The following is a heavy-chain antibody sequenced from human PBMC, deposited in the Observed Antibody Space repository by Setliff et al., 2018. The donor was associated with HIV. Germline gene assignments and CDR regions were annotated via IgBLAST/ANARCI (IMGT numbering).Heavy chain of an antibody. D-gene: IGHD3-3*01. V-gene: IGHV1-69*13. CDR3: ARGIPRGTVFGVVGYFDY. J-gene: IGHJ4*02. Sequence: SVKVCCKASGGTFSSYITAWVRQAPGQGLEWMGGIHPIFGTTNYARDFMGRVSITADESTNTAYMELSSLRSDDSAIYYCARGIPRGTVFGVVGYFDYWGQGTPVTVSS. CDR1: GGTFSSYI. CDR2: IHPIFGTT.